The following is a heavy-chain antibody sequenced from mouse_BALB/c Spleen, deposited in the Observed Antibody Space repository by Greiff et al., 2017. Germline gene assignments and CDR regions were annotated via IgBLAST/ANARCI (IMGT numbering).Heavy chain of an antibody. CDR3: VRLQYGPYYAMDY. Sequence: VQLKESGGGLVQPKGSLKLSCAASGFTFNTYAMNWVRQAPGKGLEWVARIRSKSNNYATYYADSVKDRFTISRDDSQSMLYLQMNNLKTEDTAMYYCVRLQYGPYYAMDYWGQGTSVTVSS. CDR1: GFTFNTYA. V-gene: IGHV10-1*02. J-gene: IGHJ4*01. D-gene: IGHD2-10*02. CDR2: IRSKSNNYAT.